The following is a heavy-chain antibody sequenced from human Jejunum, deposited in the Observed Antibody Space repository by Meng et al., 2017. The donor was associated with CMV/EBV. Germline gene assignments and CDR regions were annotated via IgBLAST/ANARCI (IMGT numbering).Heavy chain of an antibody. CDR1: GFRFSDYG. D-gene: IGHD6-19*01. Sequence: CTVSGFRFSDYGFHWVRQSPGKGLEWVADIWSDGRATYYADSVSGRFTISRDDSRSTLYLQTNSLRAEDTAVYYCARDLAVGRIWFDPWGQGTLVTVSS. CDR3: ARDLAVGRIWFDP. V-gene: IGHV3-33*01. J-gene: IGHJ5*02. CDR2: IWSDGRAT.